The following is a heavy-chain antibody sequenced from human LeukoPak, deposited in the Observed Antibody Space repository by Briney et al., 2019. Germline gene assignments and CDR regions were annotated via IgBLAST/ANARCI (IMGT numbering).Heavy chain of an antibody. V-gene: IGHV3-30*18. J-gene: IGHJ3*02. CDR2: MSYDGSNK. CDR3: AKDHLGHYDIGRDGFDI. D-gene: IGHD3-22*01. CDR1: GFTFINYG. Sequence: GGSLRLSCAASGFTFINYGMHWVRQVPGKGLEWVAVMSYDGSNKYYGDPVKGRFTISRDNSTNTLYLQMNSLRAEDTAVYYCAKDHLGHYDIGRDGFDIWGQGTMVTVSS.